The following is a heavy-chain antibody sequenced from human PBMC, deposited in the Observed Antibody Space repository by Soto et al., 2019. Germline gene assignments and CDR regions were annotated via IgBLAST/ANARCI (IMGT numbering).Heavy chain of an antibody. J-gene: IGHJ4*02. D-gene: IGHD6-13*01. CDR1: GFTFSSYG. CDR2: ISYDGRNK. CDR3: AKVRIAAAGTIDY. Sequence: GGSLRLSCAASGFTFSSYGMHWVRQAPRKGLEWVAVISYDGRNKYYADSVKGRFTISRDKSKNTLYLQMNSLRAEDTAVYYCAKVRIAAAGTIDYWGQGTLVTVSS. V-gene: IGHV3-30*18.